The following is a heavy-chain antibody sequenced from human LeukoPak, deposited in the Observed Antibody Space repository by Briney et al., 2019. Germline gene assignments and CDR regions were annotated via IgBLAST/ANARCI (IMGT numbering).Heavy chain of an antibody. Sequence: TSETLSLTCAVYGGSFSGYYWSWIRQPPGKGLEWIGEINHSGSTNYNPSLKSRVTISVDTSKNQFSLKLSSVTAADTAVYYCARAGRYGSSWYGVGNWFDPWGQGTLVTVSS. V-gene: IGHV4-34*01. CDR1: GGSFSGYY. J-gene: IGHJ5*02. CDR2: INHSGST. CDR3: ARAGRYGSSWYGVGNWFDP. D-gene: IGHD6-13*01.